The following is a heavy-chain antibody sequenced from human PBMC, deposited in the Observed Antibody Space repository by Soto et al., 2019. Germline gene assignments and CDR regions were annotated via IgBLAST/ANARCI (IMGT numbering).Heavy chain of an antibody. D-gene: IGHD2-15*01. CDR1: GFTFSSYW. J-gene: IGHJ3*02. CDR2: IKQDGSEK. Sequence: GGSLRLSCAASGFTFSSYWMSWVRQAPGKGLEWVANIKQDGSEKYYVDSVKGRFTISRDNAKNSLYLQMNSLRAEDTAVYYCARVFSDIVVVVAATGAFDIWGQGTMVTVSS. V-gene: IGHV3-7*01. CDR3: ARVFSDIVVVVAATGAFDI.